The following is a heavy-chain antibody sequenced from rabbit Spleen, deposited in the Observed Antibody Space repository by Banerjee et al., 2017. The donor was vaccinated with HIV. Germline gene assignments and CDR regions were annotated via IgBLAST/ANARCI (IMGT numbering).Heavy chain of an antibody. V-gene: IGHV1S45*01. D-gene: IGHD1-1*01. J-gene: IGHJ2*01. Sequence: QQQLEESGGGLVKPGGTLTLTCTASGFSFSSNWICWVRQAPGKGLEWIACIDSSDGDTDYANWPKGRFTISKASSTTVTLQMTSLTAADTATYFCARNYVNTFDPWGPGTLVTVS. CDR3: ARNYVNTFDP. CDR2: IDSSDGDT. CDR1: GFSFSSNW.